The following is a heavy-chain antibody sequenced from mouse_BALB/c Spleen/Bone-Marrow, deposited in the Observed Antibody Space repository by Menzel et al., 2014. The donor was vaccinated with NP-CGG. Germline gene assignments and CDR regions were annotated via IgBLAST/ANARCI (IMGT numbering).Heavy chain of an antibody. CDR2: INPHSSTI. CDR1: GFDFSRYW. J-gene: IGHJ3*01. Sequence: VQLKESGGGLVQPGGSLKLSCAASGFDFSRYWMSWVRQAPGKGLEWIGEINPHSSTINYTPSLKDIFIISRDNAKNTLYLQMSKVRSEDTALYYCARLGDRGWFAYWGQGTLVTVSA. CDR3: ARLGDRGWFAY. D-gene: IGHD3-3*01. V-gene: IGHV4-1*02.